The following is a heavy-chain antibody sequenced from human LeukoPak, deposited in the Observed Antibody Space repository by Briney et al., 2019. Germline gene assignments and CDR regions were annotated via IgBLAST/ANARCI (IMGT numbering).Heavy chain of an antibody. CDR3: AKATGYLL. CDR2: ISNSDGST. D-gene: IGHD1-14*01. Sequence: PGGSLRLSCPASGFTFDDYAMHWVRQAPGKGLEWVSTISNSDGSTYYADSVKGRFTISRDNSENTLYLQMNSLRAEDTAVYYCAKATGYLLWGQGTLVTVSS. J-gene: IGHJ4*02. CDR1: GFTFDDYA. V-gene: IGHV3-23*01.